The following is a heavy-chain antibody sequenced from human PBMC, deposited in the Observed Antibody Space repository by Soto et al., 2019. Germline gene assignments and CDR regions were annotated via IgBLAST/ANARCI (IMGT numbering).Heavy chain of an antibody. Sequence: QVQLQESGPGLVKPSGTLSLTCAVSGGSISSSNWWSWVRQPPGKGLEWIGEIYHSGSTNYNPSLKSRVTISVDKSKNQCSLKLSSVTAADTAVYYCARASIAAWEGRLYYWFDPWGQGTLVTVSS. D-gene: IGHD6-6*01. CDR2: IYHSGST. J-gene: IGHJ5*02. V-gene: IGHV4-4*02. CDR3: ARASIAAWEGRLYYWFDP. CDR1: GGSISSSNW.